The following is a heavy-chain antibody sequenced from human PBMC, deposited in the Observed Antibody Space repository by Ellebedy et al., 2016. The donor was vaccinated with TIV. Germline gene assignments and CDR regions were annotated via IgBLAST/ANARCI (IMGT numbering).Heavy chain of an antibody. CDR2: IYPGDSDT. Sequence: GESLKISXKGSESNFTNYWIGWVRQMPGKGLELMGIIYPGDSDTRYSPSFQGQVTISADKSISTAFLQWNSLKASDTAMYYCARRGTKGDYVNWYFDLWGRGTLVSVSS. V-gene: IGHV5-51*01. J-gene: IGHJ2*01. D-gene: IGHD4-17*01. CDR1: ESNFTNYW. CDR3: ARRGTKGDYVNWYFDL.